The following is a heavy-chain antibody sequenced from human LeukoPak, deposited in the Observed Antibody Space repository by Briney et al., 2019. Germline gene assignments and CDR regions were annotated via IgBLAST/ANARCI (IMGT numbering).Heavy chain of an antibody. CDR3: ARAYYDFWSGYYTGISGPVPYGMDV. Sequence: GRSLRLSCAASGFTFSSYGMHWVRQAQGRGLEWVAVIWYDGGIKYYADSVKGRFTISRDNSKNTLYLQMNSLRAEDTAVYYCARAYYDFWSGYYTGISGPVPYGMDVWGQGTTVTVSS. CDR1: GFTFSSYG. D-gene: IGHD3-3*01. CDR2: IWYDGGIK. J-gene: IGHJ6*02. V-gene: IGHV3-33*01.